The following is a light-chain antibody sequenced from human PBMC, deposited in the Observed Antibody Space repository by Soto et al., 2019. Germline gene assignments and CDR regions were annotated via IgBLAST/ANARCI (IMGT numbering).Light chain of an antibody. CDR3: QQSYSTPYT. CDR2: ATS. Sequence: DIQMTQSPSSLSASVGDRVTITCRASQSISSYLNWYQQKPGKAPKLLIYATSSLQSGVPSRFSGSGSGTDFTLTIGSLQLEDFATYYCQQSYSTPYTFGQGTKLEIK. CDR1: QSISSY. V-gene: IGKV1-39*01. J-gene: IGKJ2*01.